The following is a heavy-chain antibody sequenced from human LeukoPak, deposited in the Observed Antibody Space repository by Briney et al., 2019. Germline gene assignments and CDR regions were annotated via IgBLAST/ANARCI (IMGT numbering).Heavy chain of an antibody. Sequence: ASVKVSCKPSGYTFTDYYIHWVRQAPGQGFEWMGWIHPNSGATGYAQNFQGRVTMTRDTSISTAYMDLSRLRSDDTAVYYCARNTAPGYGLDVWGQGTPVTVSS. J-gene: IGHJ6*02. D-gene: IGHD5-18*01. V-gene: IGHV1-2*02. CDR3: ARNTAPGYGLDV. CDR1: GYTFTDYY. CDR2: IHPNSGAT.